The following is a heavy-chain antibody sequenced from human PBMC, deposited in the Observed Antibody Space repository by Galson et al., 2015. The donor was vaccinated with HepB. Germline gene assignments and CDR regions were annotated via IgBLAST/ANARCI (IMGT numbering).Heavy chain of an antibody. CDR3: ATTSGIAAAGTVWDY. CDR1: GFTFSSYA. J-gene: IGHJ4*02. Sequence: SLRLSCAASGFTFSSYAMHWVRQAPGKGLEWVAVISYDGSNKYYADSVKGRFTVSRDNSKNTLYLQMNSLRAEDTAVYYCATTSGIAAAGTVWDYWGQGTLVTVSS. V-gene: IGHV3-30-3*01. CDR2: ISYDGSNK. D-gene: IGHD6-13*01.